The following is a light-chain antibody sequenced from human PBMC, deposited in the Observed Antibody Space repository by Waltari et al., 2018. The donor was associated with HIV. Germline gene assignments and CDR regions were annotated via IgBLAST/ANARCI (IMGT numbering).Light chain of an antibody. Sequence: EIVMAQSPDTLSVSPGETATVSCRASQSVSNSLAWYQQKPGQAPRLLIYGASTRATGIAARFSGSGSGTDFTLTISSLQSEDFAVYYCQQYSNWPLTFGGGTKVEI. CDR3: QQYSNWPLT. J-gene: IGKJ4*01. CDR2: GAS. CDR1: QSVSNS. V-gene: IGKV3-15*01.